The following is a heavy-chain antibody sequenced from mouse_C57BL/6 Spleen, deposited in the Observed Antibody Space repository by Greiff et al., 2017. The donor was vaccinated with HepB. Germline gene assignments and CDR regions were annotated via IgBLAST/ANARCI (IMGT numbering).Heavy chain of an antibody. CDR3: ARSGGYPGYFDY. V-gene: IGHV1-53*01. CDR2: INPSNGGT. D-gene: IGHD2-2*01. CDR1: GYTFTSYW. J-gene: IGHJ2*01. Sequence: VQLQQSGTELVKPGASVKLSCKASGYTFTSYWMHWVKQRPGQGLEWIGNINPSNGGTNYNEKFKSKATLTVDKSSSTAYMQLSSLTSEDSAVYYGARSGGYPGYFDYWGQGTTLTVSS.